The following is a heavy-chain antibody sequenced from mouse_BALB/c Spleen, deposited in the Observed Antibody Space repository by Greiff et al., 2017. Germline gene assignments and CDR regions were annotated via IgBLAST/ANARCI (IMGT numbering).Heavy chain of an antibody. CDR2: IWGDGST. J-gene: IGHJ3*01. CDR1: GFSLSRYS. CDR3: ARDKGLRQAFAY. Sequence: QVQLQQSGPGLVAPSQSLSITCTVSGFSLSRYSVNWVRQPPGKGLEWLGMIWGDGSTDYNSALKSRLSISKDNSKSQVFLKMNSLQTDDTARYYCARDKGLRQAFAYWGQGTLVTVSA. V-gene: IGHV2-6-4*01. D-gene: IGHD2-4*01.